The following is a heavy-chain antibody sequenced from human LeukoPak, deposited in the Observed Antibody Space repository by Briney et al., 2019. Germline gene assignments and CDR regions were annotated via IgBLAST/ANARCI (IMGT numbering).Heavy chain of an antibody. CDR1: GGSFSGYY. V-gene: IGHV4-34*01. D-gene: IGHD3-10*01. CDR3: ARKWDGSGSYDY. J-gene: IGHJ4*02. Sequence: PSETLSLTCAVYGGSFSGYYWSWIRQPPGKGLEWIGEINHSGSTNYNPSLKSRVTISVDTSKNQFSLKLSSVTAADTAVYYCARKWDGSGSYDYWGQGTLVTVSS. CDR2: INHSGST.